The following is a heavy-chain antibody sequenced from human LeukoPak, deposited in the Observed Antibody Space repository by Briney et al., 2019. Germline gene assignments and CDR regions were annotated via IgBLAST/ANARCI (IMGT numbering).Heavy chain of an antibody. D-gene: IGHD3-9*01. CDR1: GFTFSSYA. Sequence: GGSLRLSCAASGFTFSSYAMHWVRQAPGKGLEWVAVISYDGSNKYYADSVKGRFTISRDNSKNTLYLQMNSLRAEDTAVYYCARVLRYFDWLEPGYWGQGTLVTVSS. J-gene: IGHJ4*02. CDR3: ARVLRYFDWLEPGY. V-gene: IGHV3-30-3*01. CDR2: ISYDGSNK.